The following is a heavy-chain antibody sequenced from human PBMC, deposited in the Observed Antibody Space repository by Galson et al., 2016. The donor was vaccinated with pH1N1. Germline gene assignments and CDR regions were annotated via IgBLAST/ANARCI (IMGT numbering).Heavy chain of an antibody. Sequence: SGFTFRRSGMHWVRQAPGKGLEWVAIISYDGNNAYHGDSVKGRFTISRDNSKNTLYLDMNSLRPEDTAVYYCAKDGGTGSGKHSAFGMTVWGQGTTVTVSS. CDR3: AKDGGTGSGKHSAFGMTV. D-gene: IGHD3-10*01. CDR2: ISYDGNNA. CDR1: GFTFRRSG. V-gene: IGHV3-30*19. J-gene: IGHJ6*02.